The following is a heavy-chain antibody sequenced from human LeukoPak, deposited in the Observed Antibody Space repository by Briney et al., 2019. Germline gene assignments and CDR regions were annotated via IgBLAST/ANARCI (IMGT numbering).Heavy chain of an antibody. V-gene: IGHV3-30-3*01. Sequence: GGSLRLSCAASGFTFSSYAMHWVRQAPGKGLEWVAVISYDGSNKYYADSVKGRFTVSRDNSKNTLYLQMNSLRAEDTAVYYCARATSRYYYYYGMDVWGQGTTVTVSS. CDR1: GFTFSSYA. D-gene: IGHD2-21*01. CDR2: ISYDGSNK. J-gene: IGHJ6*02. CDR3: ARATSRYYYYYGMDV.